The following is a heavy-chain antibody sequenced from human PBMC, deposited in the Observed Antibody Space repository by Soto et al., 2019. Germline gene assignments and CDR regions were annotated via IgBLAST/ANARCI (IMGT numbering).Heavy chain of an antibody. CDR1: GGSISSSNW. CDR3: AARIVGAKVVDY. V-gene: IGHV4-4*02. CDR2: IYHSGST. J-gene: IGHJ4*02. D-gene: IGHD1-26*01. Sequence: SETLSLTCAVSGGSISSSNWWSWVRQPPGKGLERIGEIYHSGSTNYNPSLKSRVTISVDKSKNQFSLKLSSVTAADTAVYYCAARIVGAKVVDYWGQGTLVTVSS.